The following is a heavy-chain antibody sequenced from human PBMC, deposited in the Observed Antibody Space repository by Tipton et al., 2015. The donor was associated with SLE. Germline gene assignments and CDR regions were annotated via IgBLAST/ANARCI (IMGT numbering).Heavy chain of an antibody. CDR3: ASLGDRGGVVT. CDR2: INHGGST. V-gene: IGHV4-34*09. Sequence: TLSLTCSIYGGSFGGYYWSWIRQPPGKGLEWIGEINHGGSTNYNPSLKSRLTISVDTSKNQFSLTLSSVTAADTAVYYCASLGDRGGVVTWGQGTLVTVSS. J-gene: IGHJ4*02. CDR1: GGSFGGYY. D-gene: IGHD3-3*01.